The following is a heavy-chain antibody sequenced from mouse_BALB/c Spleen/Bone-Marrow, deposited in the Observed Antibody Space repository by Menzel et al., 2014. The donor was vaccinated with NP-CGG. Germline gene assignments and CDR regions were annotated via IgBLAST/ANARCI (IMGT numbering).Heavy chain of an antibody. CDR3: ARDDGNYHCFDY. V-gene: IGHV7-3*02. J-gene: IGHJ2*01. CDR2: IRDKANGYTT. Sequence: EVKLMESGGGLVQPGGSLRLSCATSGSTFTGYYMSWVRQPPGRALEWLGFIRDKANGYTTEYSASVKGRFTISRDNSQSIVYLQMNTLRTEDSATYYCARDDGNYHCFDYWGQGTTLTVSS. CDR1: GSTFTGYY. D-gene: IGHD2-1*01.